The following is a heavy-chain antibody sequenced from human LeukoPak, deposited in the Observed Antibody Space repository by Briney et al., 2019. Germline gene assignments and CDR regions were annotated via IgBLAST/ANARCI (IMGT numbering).Heavy chain of an antibody. CDR2: ISSSGSTI. Sequence: PGGSLRLSCAASGFTFSDYYMSWIRQAPGKGLEWVSYISSSGSTIYYADSVKGRFTISRDNAQKSLYLQMTSLRADDTAVYYCAKANYNDWGLFDYWGQGTLVTVSS. J-gene: IGHJ4*02. V-gene: IGHV3-11*04. CDR1: GFTFSDYY. D-gene: IGHD3-10*01. CDR3: AKANYNDWGLFDY.